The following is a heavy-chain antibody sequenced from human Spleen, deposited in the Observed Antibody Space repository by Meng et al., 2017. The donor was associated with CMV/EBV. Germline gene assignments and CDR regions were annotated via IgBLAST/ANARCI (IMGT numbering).Heavy chain of an antibody. V-gene: IGHV3-53*01. Sequence: GGSLRLSCVASEFSVSDNYVSWVRQPPGKGLSWVAVIYGNGKTYYSDSVVGRFTISRDNSRNTVYLQMNNLEAGDTANYFCARGSVYYDRWSQGTLVTVSS. CDR2: IYGNGKT. CDR1: EFSVSDNY. J-gene: IGHJ4*02. D-gene: IGHD5/OR15-5a*01. CDR3: ARGSVYYDR.